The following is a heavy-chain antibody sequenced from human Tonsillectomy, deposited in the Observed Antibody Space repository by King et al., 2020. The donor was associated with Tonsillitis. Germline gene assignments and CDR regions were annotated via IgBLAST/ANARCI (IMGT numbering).Heavy chain of an antibody. Sequence: QVQLVESGGGVVQPGRSLRLSCAASGFTFSSYGMHLVRPAPGKGLEWVAVISYDGSKKYYADSVKGRFTISRDNSKNTLYLQMNSLRAEDTAVYYCAKDLGRGYYYYGMDVWGQGTTVTVSS. CDR2: ISYDGSKK. J-gene: IGHJ6*02. D-gene: IGHD3-10*01. V-gene: IGHV3-30*18. CDR1: GFTFSSYG. CDR3: AKDLGRGYYYYGMDV.